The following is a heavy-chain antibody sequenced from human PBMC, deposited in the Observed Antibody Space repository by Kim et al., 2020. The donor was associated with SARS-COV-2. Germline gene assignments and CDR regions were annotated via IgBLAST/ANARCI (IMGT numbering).Heavy chain of an antibody. Sequence: SETLSLTCAVSGGSISSSNWWSWVRQPPGKGLEWIGEIYHSGSTNYNPSLKSRVTISVDKSKNQFSLTLSSVTAADTAVYYCARSITIFGVVITFDYWGLGTLGTVSS. D-gene: IGHD3-3*01. CDR2: IYHSGST. J-gene: IGHJ4*02. CDR3: ARSITIFGVVITFDY. CDR1: GGSISSSNW. V-gene: IGHV4-4*02.